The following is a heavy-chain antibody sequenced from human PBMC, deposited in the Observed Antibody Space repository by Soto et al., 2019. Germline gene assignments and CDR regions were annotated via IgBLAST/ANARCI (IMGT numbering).Heavy chain of an antibody. CDR1: GFTFSSYG. CDR3: AREMVRRAAAGIYYYYYYGMDV. D-gene: IGHD6-13*01. Sequence: GGSLRLSCAASGFTFSSYGMHWVRQAPGKGLEWVAVIWYDGSNKYYADSVKGRFTISRDNSKNTLYLQMNSLRAEDTAVYYCAREMVRRAAAGIYYYYYYGMDVWGQGTTVTVSS. V-gene: IGHV3-33*01. J-gene: IGHJ6*02. CDR2: IWYDGSNK.